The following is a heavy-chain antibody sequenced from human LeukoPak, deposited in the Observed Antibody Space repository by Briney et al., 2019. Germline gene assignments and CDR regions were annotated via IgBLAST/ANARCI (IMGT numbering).Heavy chain of an antibody. Sequence: GGSLRLSCAASGFTFSGSAMHWVRQASGKGLEWVGRIRSKANSYATANAASVKGRFTISRDDSKNTAYLQMNSLKTEDTAVYYCTRLRIVGAIYYFDYWGQGTLVTVSS. CDR1: GFTFSGSA. J-gene: IGHJ4*02. CDR2: IRSKANSYAT. CDR3: TRLRIVGAIYYFDY. V-gene: IGHV3-73*01. D-gene: IGHD1-26*01.